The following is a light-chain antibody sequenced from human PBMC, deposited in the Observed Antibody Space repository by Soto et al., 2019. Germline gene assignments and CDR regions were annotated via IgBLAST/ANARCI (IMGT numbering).Light chain of an antibody. Sequence: EIVLTQSPGTLSLSPGERATPSCGASQGIGSGYLPWYQQKPGQAPRLLMKGASSRATGIPDRFSGSGSGTDFTLTISRLDPEDFAVYYCQQYGGSPRTFGQGTKVESK. CDR2: GAS. CDR1: QGIGSGY. CDR3: QQYGGSPRT. V-gene: IGKV3-20*01. J-gene: IGKJ1*01.